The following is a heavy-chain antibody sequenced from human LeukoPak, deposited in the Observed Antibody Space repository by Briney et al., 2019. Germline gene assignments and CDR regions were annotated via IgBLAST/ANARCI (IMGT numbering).Heavy chain of an antibody. CDR2: ISGSGGST. CDR3: AKDLTTYYDFWSGYYVDY. D-gene: IGHD3-3*01. Sequence: GGSLRLSCAASGFTFSSYAMSWVRQAPGKGLEWVSAISGSGGSTYYADSVKGRFTISRDNSKNTLYLQMNSLRAEDTAVYYCAKDLTTYYDFWSGYYVDYWGQGTLVTVSS. CDR1: GFTFSSYA. J-gene: IGHJ4*02. V-gene: IGHV3-23*01.